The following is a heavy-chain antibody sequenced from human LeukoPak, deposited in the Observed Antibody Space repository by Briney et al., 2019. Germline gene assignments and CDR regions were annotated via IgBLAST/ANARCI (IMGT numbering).Heavy chain of an antibody. J-gene: IGHJ4*02. Sequence: SETLSLTCAVYGGSFSGYYWSWIRQPPGKGLEWIGEINHSGSTNYNPSLKSRVTISADTSKNQFSLKLSSVTAADTAVYYCARRLLLLRYFDYWGQGTLVTVSS. CDR1: GGSFSGYY. CDR3: ARRLLLLRYFDY. V-gene: IGHV4-34*01. D-gene: IGHD3-3*01. CDR2: INHSGST.